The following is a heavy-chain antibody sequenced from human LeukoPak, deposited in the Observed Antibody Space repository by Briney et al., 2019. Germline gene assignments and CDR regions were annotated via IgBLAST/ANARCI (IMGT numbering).Heavy chain of an antibody. V-gene: IGHV3-23*01. CDR3: ARDLSNPLQIGGWDYYYYGMDV. J-gene: IGHJ6*02. CDR2: ISGSGGST. CDR1: GFTFSSYA. D-gene: IGHD6-19*01. Sequence: PGGSLRLSCAASGFTFSSYAMSWVRQAPGKGLEWVSAISGSGGSTYYADSVKGRFTISRDNSKNTLYLQMNSLRAEDTAVYYCARDLSNPLQIGGWDYYYYGMDVWGQGTTVTVSS.